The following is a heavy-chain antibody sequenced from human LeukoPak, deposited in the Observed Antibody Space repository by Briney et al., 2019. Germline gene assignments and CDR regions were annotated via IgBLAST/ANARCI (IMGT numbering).Heavy chain of an antibody. J-gene: IGHJ4*02. Sequence: SGGSLRLSCAASGFTVSSNSMSWVRQAPGKGLEWVSFIYSAGNTHYSDSVKGRFTISIDNSKNTLYLQMNSLRAEDTAVYYCARRAGAYSHPYDYWGQGTLVTVSS. CDR1: GFTVSSNS. D-gene: IGHD4/OR15-4a*01. V-gene: IGHV3-53*01. CDR3: ARRAGAYSHPYDY. CDR2: IYSAGNT.